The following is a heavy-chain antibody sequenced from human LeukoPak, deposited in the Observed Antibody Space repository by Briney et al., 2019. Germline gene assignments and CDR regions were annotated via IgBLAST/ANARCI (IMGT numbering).Heavy chain of an antibody. CDR3: ARVDRYSSWGNYFDY. CDR1: GYTFTSYG. J-gene: IGHJ4*02. CDR2: INPIFGTA. V-gene: IGHV1-69*13. Sequence: ASVKVSCKASGYTFTSYGISWARQAPGQGLEWMGGINPIFGTANYAQKFQGRVTITADESTSTAYMELSSLRFEDTAVYYCARVDRYSSWGNYFDYWGQGTLVTVSS. D-gene: IGHD6-19*01.